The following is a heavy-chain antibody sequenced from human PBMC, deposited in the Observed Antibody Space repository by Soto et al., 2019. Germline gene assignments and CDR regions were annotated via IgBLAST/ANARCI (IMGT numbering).Heavy chain of an antibody. D-gene: IGHD3-3*01. J-gene: IGHJ5*02. CDR2: IYSSGST. V-gene: IGHV4-4*07. CDR3: ARGQRFSDWFDP. Sequence: LETMSLTCGVSDYSISSGYYWTWIRQPAGKGLEWIGRIYSSGSTKYNPSLQSRVTMSLDTSKNQFSLRLTSVTAADTAVYYCARGQRFSDWFDPWGQGTVVTVSS. CDR1: DYSISSGYY.